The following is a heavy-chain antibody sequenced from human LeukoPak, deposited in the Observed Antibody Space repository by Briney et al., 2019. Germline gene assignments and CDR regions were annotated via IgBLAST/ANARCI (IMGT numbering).Heavy chain of an antibody. V-gene: IGHV3-13*01. Sequence: GGSLRLSCAASGFTFSSYDMHWVRQVTGEGLEWVSAIGTAGDTYYAGSVKGRFTISRENAKNSLYLRMNSLRAGDTAVYYCARATVKTSHFDMWGQGTMVTVSS. CDR1: GFTFSSYD. CDR2: IGTAGDT. J-gene: IGHJ3*02. CDR3: ARATVKTSHFDM. D-gene: IGHD2-2*01.